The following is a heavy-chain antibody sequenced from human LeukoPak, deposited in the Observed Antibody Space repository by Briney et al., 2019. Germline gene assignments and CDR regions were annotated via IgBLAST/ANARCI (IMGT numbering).Heavy chain of an antibody. CDR1: GYTFTSFD. CDR2: MNPGSGNT. CDR3: ASHTYYLSSGSFGH. J-gene: IGHJ4*02. Sequence: GASVKVSCKASGYTFTSFDINWVRQATGQGPEWMGWMNPGSGNTGYAQRFRGRVDMTRDTSISTAYLELSSLTSEDTAVYYCASHTYYLSSGSFGHWGQGTLVTVSS. D-gene: IGHD3-10*01. V-gene: IGHV1-8*01.